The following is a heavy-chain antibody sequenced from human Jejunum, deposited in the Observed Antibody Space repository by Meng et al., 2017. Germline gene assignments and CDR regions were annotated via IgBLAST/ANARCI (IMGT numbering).Heavy chain of an antibody. Sequence: QVQLVQSGAEVKKPGASVKLSCRASGYLFIYYALHWVRQAPGQRPEWLGWINAGNGNTKYSQKFQGRVLITGDTSATTAHLELSSLRTEDTATYYCARAYISPRGTFYFDYWGQGTLVTVSS. D-gene: IGHD1-1*01. J-gene: IGHJ4*02. CDR3: ARAYISPRGTFYFDY. V-gene: IGHV1-3*01. CDR1: GYLFIYYA. CDR2: INAGNGNT.